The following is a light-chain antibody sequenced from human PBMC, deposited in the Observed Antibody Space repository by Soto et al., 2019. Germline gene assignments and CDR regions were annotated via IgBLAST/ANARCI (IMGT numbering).Light chain of an antibody. V-gene: IGKV3-20*01. Sequence: EIVVTHTPSTLSFSPGEGATLSCSVSQSVSSSYLAWYQQKPGQAPRLLIYGASNRATGIPDRFSGSGSGTDFTLTISRLEPEDFAVYYCQQYSSSPLTFGGGTKVDIK. CDR1: QSVSSSY. J-gene: IGKJ4*01. CDR2: GAS. CDR3: QQYSSSPLT.